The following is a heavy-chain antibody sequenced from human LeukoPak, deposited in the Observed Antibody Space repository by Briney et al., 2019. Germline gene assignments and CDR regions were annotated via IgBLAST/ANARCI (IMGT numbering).Heavy chain of an antibody. CDR1: GVSIRDYY. J-gene: IGHJ2*01. CDR2: VYVSGST. V-gene: IGHV4-4*07. D-gene: IGHD6-19*01. CDR3: ARGGSSGWYYWYFDL. Sequence: SETLSLTCTVSGVSIRDYYWSWIRQSAKTGLEWIGRVYVSGSTDYNPSLEGRVNMSIDTPKKQFSLKVNAVTAADTAVYYCARGGSSGWYYWYFDLWGRGTRVTVSS.